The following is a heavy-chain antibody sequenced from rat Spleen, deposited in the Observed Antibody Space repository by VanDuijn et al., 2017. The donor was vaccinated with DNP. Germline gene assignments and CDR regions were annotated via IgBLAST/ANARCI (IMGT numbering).Heavy chain of an antibody. CDR3: ARGNDGYFPYWYFDF. D-gene: IGHD1-12*03. CDR2: IISDGSRT. V-gene: IGHV5S10*01. Sequence: EVQLVQSGGDLVQPERSLKLSCAASGFTFSDYNMAWVRQAPKKGLEWVATIISDGSRTYYRDSVKGRFTISRDNAESTLYLQMDSLRSEDTATYYCARGNDGYFPYWYFDFWGPGTMVTVSS. CDR1: GFTFSDYN. J-gene: IGHJ1*01.